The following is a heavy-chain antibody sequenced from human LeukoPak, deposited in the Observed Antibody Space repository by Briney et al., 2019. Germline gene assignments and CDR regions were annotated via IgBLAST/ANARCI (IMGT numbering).Heavy chain of an antibody. Sequence: ASVKVSCKASGYTFTSYDINWVRQATGQGLEWMGWMNPNSGNTGYAQKFQGRVTMTRNTSISTAYMEPSSLRSEDTAVYYCARGQEDYGGNFDYWGQGTLVTVSS. D-gene: IGHD4-23*01. CDR1: GYTFTSYD. J-gene: IGHJ4*02. CDR2: MNPNSGNT. V-gene: IGHV1-8*01. CDR3: ARGQEDYGGNFDY.